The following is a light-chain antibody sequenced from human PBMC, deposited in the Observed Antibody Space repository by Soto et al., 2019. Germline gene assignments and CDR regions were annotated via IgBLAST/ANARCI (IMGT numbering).Light chain of an antibody. V-gene: IGKV3D-20*02. J-gene: IGKJ1*01. CDR2: GAS. CDR1: QSVSSSY. CDR3: QQHSHWPPWT. Sequence: EIVLTQSPGTLSLSPWEIATLSCRASQSVSSSYLAWYQQKPGQAPRLLIHGASNRATGIPARFSGSGSGTDFTLTISNLEPEDFAVYYCQQHSHWPPWTFGQGTKVDIK.